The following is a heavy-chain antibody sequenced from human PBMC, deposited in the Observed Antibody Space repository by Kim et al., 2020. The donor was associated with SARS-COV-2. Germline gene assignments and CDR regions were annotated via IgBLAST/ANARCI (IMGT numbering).Heavy chain of an antibody. V-gene: IGHV4-61*01. CDR2: IYYSGST. D-gene: IGHD6-13*01. CDR1: GGSVSSGSYY. J-gene: IGHJ4*02. Sequence: SETLSLTCTVSGGSVSSGSYYWSWIRQPPGKGLEWIGYIYYSGSTNYNPSLKSRVTISVDTSKNQFSLKLSSVTAADTAVYYCARNVAGQIIYFDYWGQGTLVTVSS. CDR3: ARNVAGQIIYFDY.